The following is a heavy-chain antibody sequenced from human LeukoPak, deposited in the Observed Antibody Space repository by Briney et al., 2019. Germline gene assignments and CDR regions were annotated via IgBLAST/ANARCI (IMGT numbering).Heavy chain of an antibody. CDR1: GFSFSTYS. J-gene: IGHJ4*02. CDR3: ARGYCDSTTCYYPWDH. V-gene: IGHV3-21*01. CDR2: ISSSVRYI. D-gene: IGHD2-2*01. Sequence: PGGSLRLSCVRSGFSFSTYSMNWARQTPGKGLEWVSSISSSVRYIYYADSVKGRFRIYRDNAKNSAYLQMTSLRDEDTAIYYCARGYCDSTTCYYPWDHWGQGTLVTVSS.